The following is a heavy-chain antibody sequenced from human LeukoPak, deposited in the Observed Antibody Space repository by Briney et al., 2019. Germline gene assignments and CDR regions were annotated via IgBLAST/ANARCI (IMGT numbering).Heavy chain of an antibody. Sequence: PGGSLRLSCAASGFTFSSYAMSWVRQAPGKGLEWVSAISGSGDSTYYADSVKGRFTISRDNSKNTLYLQMNSLRAEDTAVYYCAKDPTLYDSSGYYYELYFQHWGQGTLVTVSS. V-gene: IGHV3-23*01. CDR1: GFTFSSYA. D-gene: IGHD3-22*01. J-gene: IGHJ1*01. CDR3: AKDPTLYDSSGYYYELYFQH. CDR2: ISGSGDST.